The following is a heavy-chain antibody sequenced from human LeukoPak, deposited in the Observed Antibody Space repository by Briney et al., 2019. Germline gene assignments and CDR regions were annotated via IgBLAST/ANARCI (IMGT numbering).Heavy chain of an antibody. Sequence: GGSLRLSCAASGFTLSSYGMHWVRQAPGKGLEWVAFIRYDGTNKYYADSVKGRFTISRDNSKNTLYLQMNSLRSKDTAVYYCARATSIMGAANWFDPWGQGTPVTVSS. D-gene: IGHD1-26*01. J-gene: IGHJ5*02. V-gene: IGHV3-30*02. CDR3: ARATSIMGAANWFDP. CDR1: GFTLSSYG. CDR2: IRYDGTNK.